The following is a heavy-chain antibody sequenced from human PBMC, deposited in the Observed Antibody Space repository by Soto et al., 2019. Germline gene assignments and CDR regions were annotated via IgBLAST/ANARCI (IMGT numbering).Heavy chain of an antibody. V-gene: IGHV3-30-3*01. Sequence: GGSLRLSCAASGFTFSSYAMHWVRQAPGKGLEWVAVISYDGSNKYYADSVKGRFTISRDNSKNTLYLQMNSLRAEDTAVYYCARGLSLGYSTEVGWFDPWGQGTLVTVSS. CDR1: GFTFSSYA. D-gene: IGHD6-13*01. CDR2: ISYDGSNK. J-gene: IGHJ5*02. CDR3: ARGLSLGYSTEVGWFDP.